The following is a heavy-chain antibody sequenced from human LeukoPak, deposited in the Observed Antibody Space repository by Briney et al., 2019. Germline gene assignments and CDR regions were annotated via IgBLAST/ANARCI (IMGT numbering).Heavy chain of an antibody. J-gene: IGHJ4*02. CDR1: GFTFSSYG. V-gene: IGHV3-30*18. D-gene: IGHD6-13*01. CDR2: ISYDGSNK. Sequence: PGGSLRLSCAASGFTFSSYGMHWVRQAPGKGLEWVAVISYDGSNKYYADSVKGRFTISRDNSKNTLYLQMNSLRAEDTAVYYCAKDPYAAAIYYFDYWGQGTLVTVSS. CDR3: AKDPYAAAIYYFDY.